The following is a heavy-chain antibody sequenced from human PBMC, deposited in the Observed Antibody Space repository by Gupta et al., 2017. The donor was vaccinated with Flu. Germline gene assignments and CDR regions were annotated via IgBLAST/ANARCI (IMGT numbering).Heavy chain of an antibody. J-gene: IGHJ6*02. CDR2: IITILGTP. D-gene: IGHD2-21*02. V-gene: IGHV1-69*01. CDR1: GGRFRSIA. CDR3: ARAAGGDNHYYGVDV. Sequence: QLHLVQSGAEVKKPGPSVKLSSQPSGGRFRSIAITCVRQPPGQGLEWMGAIITILGTPAYAEKFQGRVTIGADESTGTTYMEMSSRTSGDTAVYDCARAAGGDNHYYGVDVGGQGTTVTVSS.